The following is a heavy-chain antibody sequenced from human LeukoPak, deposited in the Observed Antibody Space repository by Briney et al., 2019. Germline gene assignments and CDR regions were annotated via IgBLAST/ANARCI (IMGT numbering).Heavy chain of an antibody. D-gene: IGHD1-26*01. V-gene: IGHV4-61*02. J-gene: IGHJ4*02. CDR1: GGSISSGSYY. CDR3: ATHGAGATLYYFDY. CDR2: IYTSGST. Sequence: PSQTLSLTCTVSGGSISSGSYYWSWIRQPAGKGLEWIGRIYTSGSTNYNPSLKSRVTISVDTSKNQFSLKLSSVTAADTAVYYCATHGAGATLYYFDYWGQGTLVTVSS.